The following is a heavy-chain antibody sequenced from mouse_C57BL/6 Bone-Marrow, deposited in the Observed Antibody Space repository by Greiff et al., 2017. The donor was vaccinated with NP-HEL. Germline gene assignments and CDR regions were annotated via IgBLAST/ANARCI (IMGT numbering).Heavy chain of an antibody. Sequence: EVMLVESGPELVKPGASVKISCKASGYSFTGYYMNWVKQSPEKSLEWIGEINPSTGGTTYNQKFKAKATLTVDKSSSTAYMQLKSLTSEDSAVYYCANSNHGAYWGQGTLVTVSA. V-gene: IGHV1-42*01. D-gene: IGHD2-5*01. J-gene: IGHJ3*01. CDR1: GYSFTGYY. CDR2: INPSTGGT. CDR3: ANSNHGAY.